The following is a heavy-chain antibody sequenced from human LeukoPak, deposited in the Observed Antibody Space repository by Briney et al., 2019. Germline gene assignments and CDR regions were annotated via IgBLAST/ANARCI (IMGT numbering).Heavy chain of an antibody. CDR2: IYYSGST. CDR1: GDSISSYY. D-gene: IGHD2-15*01. J-gene: IGHJ4*02. Sequence: SGTLSLTCTVSGDSISSYYWSWIRQSPGKGLEWIGYIYYSGSTNFNPSLKNRVTILVDTSKNQFSLKLSSVTAADTAVYYCAKGYCRGGSCSAYSFDYWGQGTLVTVSS. V-gene: IGHV4-59*01. CDR3: AKGYCRGGSCSAYSFDY.